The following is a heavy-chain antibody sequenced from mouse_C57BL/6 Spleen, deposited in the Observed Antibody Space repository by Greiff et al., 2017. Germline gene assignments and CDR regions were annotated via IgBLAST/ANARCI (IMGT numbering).Heavy chain of an antibody. Sequence: VQLKESGPELVKPGASVKIPCKASGYTFTDYNMDWVKQSHGKSLEWIGDINPNNGGTIYNQKFKGKATLTVDKSSSTAYMALRSLTSEDTAVYYCARRGLGFYAMAYWGQGTSVTVSS. CDR2: INPNNGGT. CDR1: GYTFTDYN. V-gene: IGHV1-18*01. D-gene: IGHD4-1*01. CDR3: ARRGLGFYAMAY. J-gene: IGHJ4*01.